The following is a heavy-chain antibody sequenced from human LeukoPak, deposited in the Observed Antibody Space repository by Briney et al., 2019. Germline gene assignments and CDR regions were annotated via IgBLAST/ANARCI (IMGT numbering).Heavy chain of an antibody. D-gene: IGHD5-12*01. CDR3: ARDDIVALFDY. Sequence: GALRLSCAASGFTFSSYSMYWVRQAPGKGLEWVSSISSSSSYIYYADSVKGRFTISRDNAKNSLYLQMNSLRAEDTAVYYCARDDIVALFDYWGQGTLVTVSS. J-gene: IGHJ4*02. CDR2: ISSSSSYI. CDR1: GFTFSSYS. V-gene: IGHV3-21*01.